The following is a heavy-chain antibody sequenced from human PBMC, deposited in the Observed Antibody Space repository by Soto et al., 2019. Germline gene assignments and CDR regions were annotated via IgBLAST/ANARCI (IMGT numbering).Heavy chain of an antibody. V-gene: IGHV1-69*13. CDR1: GGTFSSYA. J-gene: IGHJ6*02. Sequence: SVKVSCKASGGTFSSYAISWVRQAPGQGLEWMGGIIPIFGTANYAQKFQGRVTITADESTSIAYMELSSLRSEDTAVYYCAKSIAAAGTYYYGMDVWGQGTTVTVSS. CDR3: AKSIAAAGTYYYGMDV. D-gene: IGHD6-13*01. CDR2: IIPIFGTA.